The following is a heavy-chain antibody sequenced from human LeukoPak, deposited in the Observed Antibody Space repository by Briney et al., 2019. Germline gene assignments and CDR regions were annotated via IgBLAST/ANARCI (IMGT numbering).Heavy chain of an antibody. Sequence: ASVKVSCKASGYTFTSYGISWVRQAPGQGFEWMGWISAYNGNTNYAQKLQGRVTMTTDTSTSTAYMELRSLRSDDTAVYYCARDPLLSVVVTATVYYGLDVWGQGTTVTVSS. V-gene: IGHV1-18*01. CDR2: ISAYNGNT. CDR1: GYTFTSYG. D-gene: IGHD2-21*02. CDR3: ARDPLLSVVVTATVYYGLDV. J-gene: IGHJ6*02.